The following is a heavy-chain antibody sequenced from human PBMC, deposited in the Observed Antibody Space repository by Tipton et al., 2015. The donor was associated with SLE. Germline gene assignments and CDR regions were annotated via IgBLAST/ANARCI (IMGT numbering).Heavy chain of an antibody. J-gene: IGHJ4*02. CDR1: GGSISSYY. CDR2: IFYSGTT. CDR3: ARIIGRYYLGGVRFDY. V-gene: IGHV4-59*01. D-gene: IGHD1-26*01. Sequence: TLSLTCTVSGGSISSYYWSWIRQPPGKGLEWIGYIFYSGTTSYSPSLKSRVTISVDTSKNQFSLNLRSVTAADTAVYYCARIIGRYYLGGVRFDYWGQGALDAVSS.